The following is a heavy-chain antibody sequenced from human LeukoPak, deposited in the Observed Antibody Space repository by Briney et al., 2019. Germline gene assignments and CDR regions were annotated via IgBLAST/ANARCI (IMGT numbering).Heavy chain of an antibody. J-gene: IGHJ3*02. Sequence: GASVKVSFKASGYTFTSYGISWVRQAPGQGLEWMGWISAYNGNTNYAQKLQGRVTMTTDTSTSTAYMELRSLRSDDTAVYYCARDAGYDFWSGYADAFDIWGQGTMVTVSS. V-gene: IGHV1-18*01. CDR3: ARDAGYDFWSGYADAFDI. CDR1: GYTFTSYG. CDR2: ISAYNGNT. D-gene: IGHD3-3*01.